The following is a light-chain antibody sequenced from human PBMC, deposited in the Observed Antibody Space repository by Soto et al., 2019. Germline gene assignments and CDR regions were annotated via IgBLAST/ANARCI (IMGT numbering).Light chain of an antibody. CDR2: AAS. V-gene: IGKV1-17*01. CDR1: XXXXXX. J-gene: IGKJ1*01. CDR3: LQHNSYPRT. Sequence: DIQMTQSPSSLSASVGDRVTITCRASXXXXXXXXXXQQKPGKAPKRLIYAASSLQSGVPSRFSGSGSGTEFTLTISSLQPEDFATYYCLQHNSYPRTFGQGTKVDIK.